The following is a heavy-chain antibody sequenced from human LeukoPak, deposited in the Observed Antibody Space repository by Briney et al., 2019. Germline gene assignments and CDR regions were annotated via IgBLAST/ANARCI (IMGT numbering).Heavy chain of an antibody. J-gene: IGHJ4*02. D-gene: IGHD2-8*01. CDR1: GFTFSSYS. CDR3: ARAACTNGVCYFFDY. CDR2: ISSSSSYI. V-gene: IGHV3-21*01. Sequence: GGSLRLSCAASGFTFSSYSMSWVRQAPGKGLEWVSSISSSSSYIYYADSVKGRFTISRDNAKNSLYLQMNSLRAEDTAVYYCARAACTNGVCYFFDYWGQGTLVTVSS.